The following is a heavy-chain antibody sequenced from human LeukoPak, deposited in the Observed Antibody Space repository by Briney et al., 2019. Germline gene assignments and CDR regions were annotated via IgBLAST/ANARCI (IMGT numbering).Heavy chain of an antibody. J-gene: IGHJ4*02. CDR1: GGTFSSYA. D-gene: IGHD3-3*01. CDR2: IIPIFGTA. Sequence: SVKVSCKASGGTFSSYAISWVRQAPGQGLEWMGGIIPIFGTANYAQKFQGRVTITTDESTSTAYMELSSLRSEDTAVYYCASLKSGDFWSGFHYWGQGTLVTVSS. V-gene: IGHV1-69*05. CDR3: ASLKSGDFWSGFHY.